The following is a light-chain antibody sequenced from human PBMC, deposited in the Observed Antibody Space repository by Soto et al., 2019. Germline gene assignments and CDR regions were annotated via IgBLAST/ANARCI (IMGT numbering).Light chain of an antibody. CDR1: SSNIGAGYN. Sequence: QSALTQPPSVSGAPGQRVTISCTGSSSNIGAGYNVHWYQQLPGTAPKLLIYGNSDRPSGVPDRFSGSTSGTSASLAITGLQAEDEADYYCQSYDSSLNAVVFGGGTKLTVL. CDR2: GNS. V-gene: IGLV1-40*01. CDR3: QSYDSSLNAVV. J-gene: IGLJ2*01.